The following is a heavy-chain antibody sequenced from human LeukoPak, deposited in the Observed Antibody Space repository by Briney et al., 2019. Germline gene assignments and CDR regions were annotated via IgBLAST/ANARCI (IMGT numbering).Heavy chain of an antibody. CDR2: INGSGDKT. CDR3: ARDEASGGYDSYFDY. Sequence: WGSLSLSCAASEFTLSNYAMNWVRQAPGKGLEWVSSINGSGDKTYYADSVKGRFTISRDNAKNSLYLQMNSLRAEDTAVYYCARDEASGGYDSYFDYWGQGTLVTVSS. J-gene: IGHJ4*02. CDR1: EFTLSNYA. V-gene: IGHV3-21*01. D-gene: IGHD5-12*01.